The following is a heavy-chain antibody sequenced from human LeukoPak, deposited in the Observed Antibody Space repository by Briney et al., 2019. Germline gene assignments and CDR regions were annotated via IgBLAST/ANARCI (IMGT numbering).Heavy chain of an antibody. V-gene: IGHV4-4*07. J-gene: IGHJ4*02. CDR3: ARAPYIGYSYGYGVYYFDY. CDR1: GGSISTYY. Sequence: PSETLSLTCTVSGGSISTYYWSWIRQPAGKGLEWIGRIYTSGSTNYNPSLKSRVTISVDTSKNQFSLKLSSVTAADTAVYYCARAPYIGYSYGYGVYYFDYWGQGTLVTVSS. D-gene: IGHD5-18*01. CDR2: IYTSGST.